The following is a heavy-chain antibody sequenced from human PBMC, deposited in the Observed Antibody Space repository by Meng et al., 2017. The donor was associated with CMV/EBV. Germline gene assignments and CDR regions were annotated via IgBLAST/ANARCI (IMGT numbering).Heavy chain of an antibody. CDR3: ARDRQWPGSVY. Sequence: GEPLKISRAASGFPFSSYWMSWVRQAPGKGLEWVANIKQDGSEKYYVDSVKGRFTISRDNAKNSLYLQMNSLRAEDTAVYYCARDRQWPGSVYWGQGTLVTVSS. D-gene: IGHD6-19*01. J-gene: IGHJ4*02. CDR2: IKQDGSEK. V-gene: IGHV3-7*01. CDR1: GFPFSSYW.